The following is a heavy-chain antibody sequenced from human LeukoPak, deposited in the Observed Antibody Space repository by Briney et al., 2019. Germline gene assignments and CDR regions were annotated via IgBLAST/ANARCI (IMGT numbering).Heavy chain of an antibody. V-gene: IGHV4-38-2*01. D-gene: IGHD3-22*01. CDR1: GYPISSGYY. J-gene: IGHJ4*02. CDR3: ARQGGYYDSSGYYEVDY. CDR2: IYHSGST. Sequence: SETLSLTCAVSGYPISSGYYWGWIRQPPGKGLEWIGSIYHSGSTYYNPSLKSRVTISVDTSKNQFSLKLSSVSAGDTAVYYCARQGGYYDSSGYYEVDYWGQGTLVTVSS.